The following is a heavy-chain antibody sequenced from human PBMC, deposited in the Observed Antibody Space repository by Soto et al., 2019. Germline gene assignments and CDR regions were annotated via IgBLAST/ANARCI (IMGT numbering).Heavy chain of an antibody. J-gene: IGHJ4*02. D-gene: IGHD3-10*01. CDR1: GFSFRSYA. Sequence: EVQLLESGGGLVQPGGSLRLSCAASGFSFRSYAMSWVRQAQGKGLEWVSALSGSSGSTYYADSVNGRFTISRDNSKNTLYLQMNSLRDEDTAVYYCATDDQIWFGGDNWGQGTLVTVSS. V-gene: IGHV3-23*01. CDR2: LSGSSGST. CDR3: ATDDQIWFGGDN.